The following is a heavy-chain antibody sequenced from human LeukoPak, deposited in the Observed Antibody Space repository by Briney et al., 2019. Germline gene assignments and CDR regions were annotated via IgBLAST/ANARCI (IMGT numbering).Heavy chain of an antibody. Sequence: SETLSLTCAVSGGSISSGGYSWSWIRQPPGKGLEWIGYIYHSGSTYYNPSLKSRVTISVDTSKDQFSLKLSSVNAADTAMYYCARHRSPLESFHHWGQGTLVTVSS. V-gene: IGHV4-30-2*01. CDR1: GGSISSGGYS. D-gene: IGHD3-3*01. CDR3: ARHRSPLESFHH. J-gene: IGHJ1*01. CDR2: IYHSGST.